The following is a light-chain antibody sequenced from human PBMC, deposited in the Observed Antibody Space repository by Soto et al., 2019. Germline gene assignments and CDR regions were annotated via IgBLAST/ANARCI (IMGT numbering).Light chain of an antibody. CDR1: QSVSSNY. J-gene: IGKJ3*01. Sequence: EIVLTQSPGTLSLSPGERATLSCRASQSVSSNYLAWYQQKPGQAPRILLYGACNRATGNPDRFSGSGPGTDFSLTISTMLEEDDAVYYCQQQDSAPRGTFGHGTKVDIK. CDR3: QQQDSAPRGT. CDR2: GAC. V-gene: IGKV3-20*01.